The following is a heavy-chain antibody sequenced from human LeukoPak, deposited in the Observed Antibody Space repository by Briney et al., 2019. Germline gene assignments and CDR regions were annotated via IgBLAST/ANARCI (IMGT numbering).Heavy chain of an antibody. CDR2: ISGSGGST. J-gene: IGHJ4*02. D-gene: IGHD4-23*01. V-gene: IGHV3-23*01. Sequence: GGSLRLSCAASGFTFSSYAMSWVHQAPGKGLEWVSAISGSGGSTYYADSVKGRFTISRDNSKNTLYLQMNSLRAEDTAVYYCAKDPNDGGNTYFDCWGQGTLVTVSS. CDR1: GFTFSSYA. CDR3: AKDPNDGGNTYFDC.